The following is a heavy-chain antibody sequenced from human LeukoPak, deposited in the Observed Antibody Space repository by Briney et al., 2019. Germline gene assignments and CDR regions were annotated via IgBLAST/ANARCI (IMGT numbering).Heavy chain of an antibody. V-gene: IGHV3-30-3*01. CDR1: GFTFSSYA. J-gene: IGHJ6*03. CDR3: AKEPLLYNLNYYYYMDV. Sequence: GGSLRLSCAASGFTFSSYAMHWVRQAPGKGLEWVAVISYDGSNKYYADSVKGRFTISRDNSKNTLYLQMDSLRAEDTAVYYCAKEPLLYNLNYYYYMDVWGKGTTVTVSS. CDR2: ISYDGSNK. D-gene: IGHD1-14*01.